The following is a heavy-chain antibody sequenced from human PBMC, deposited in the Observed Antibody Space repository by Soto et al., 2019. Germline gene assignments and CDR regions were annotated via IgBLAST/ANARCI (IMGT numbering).Heavy chain of an antibody. V-gene: IGHV3-23*01. D-gene: IGHD6-19*01. CDR3: AKDPATIAVAVTFDY. CDR1: GFTFSTYG. Sequence: EVQLLESGGGLVQPGGSLRLSCAASGFTFSTYGMSWVRQAPGKGLEWVSIISGSGGSTYYADTVKGRFTISRDNSKNTLYLQMNSLRAEDTAVYYCAKDPATIAVAVTFDYWGQGTLVIVSS. CDR2: ISGSGGST. J-gene: IGHJ4*02.